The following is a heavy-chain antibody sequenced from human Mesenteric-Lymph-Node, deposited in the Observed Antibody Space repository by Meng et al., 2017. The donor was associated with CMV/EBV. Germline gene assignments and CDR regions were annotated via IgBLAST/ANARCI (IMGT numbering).Heavy chain of an antibody. J-gene: IGHJ4*02. CDR1: GFTFNTYA. D-gene: IGHD5-18*01. CDR2: VSIGGAGT. Sequence: GESLKISCAASGFTFNTYAMSWVRQAAGKGLEWVSGVSIGGAGTYYADSVKGRFTISRDDSRNTLYLQMNSLRADDTALYYCAKGRNGYSFVFHDCWGQGTLVTVSS. CDR3: AKGRNGYSFVFHDC. V-gene: IGHV3-23*01.